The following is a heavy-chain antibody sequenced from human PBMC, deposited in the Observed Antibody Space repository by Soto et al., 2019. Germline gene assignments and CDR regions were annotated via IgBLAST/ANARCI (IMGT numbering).Heavy chain of an antibody. CDR1: GFTFSNFE. CDR3: AREGLVLVPTTVNSDYYYYAMGV. D-gene: IGHD2-2*01. CDR2: IYHDGSNK. J-gene: IGHJ6*02. Sequence: GGSLRLSCAGSGFTFSNFEMHWVRQAPGKGLEWVAVIYHDGSNKYYADSVKGRFTISRDSSKNTLYLQMDSLTVEDTAVYYCAREGLVLVPTTVNSDYYYYAMGVWGQGTTVTVSS. V-gene: IGHV3-30*04.